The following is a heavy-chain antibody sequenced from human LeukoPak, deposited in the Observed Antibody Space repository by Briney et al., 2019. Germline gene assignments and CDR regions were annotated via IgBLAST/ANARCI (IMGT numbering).Heavy chain of an antibody. J-gene: IGHJ5*02. CDR1: GYTFTGYY. D-gene: IGHD4-17*01. V-gene: IGHV1-2*06. CDR2: INPNSGGT. CDR3: ARADMTTVTTGVFT. Sequence: GASVKVSCKDSGYTFTGYYMHWVRQAPGQGLEWMGRINPNSGGTNYAQKFQGRVTMTRDTSISTAYMELSRLRSDDTAVYYCARADMTTVTTGVFTWGQGTLVTVSS.